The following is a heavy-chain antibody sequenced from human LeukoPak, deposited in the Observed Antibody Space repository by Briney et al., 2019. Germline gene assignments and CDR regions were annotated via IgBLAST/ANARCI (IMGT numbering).Heavy chain of an antibody. D-gene: IGHD3-22*01. CDR3: ATGNYYDTSRYYQVYFDY. V-gene: IGHV1-24*01. J-gene: IGHJ4*02. Sequence: ASVKVSCKVSGYTLTELSMHWVRQAAGKGLEWMGGFDNEDGETIYAQKFQGRVTMTEDTSTDTAYMELRSLRSEDTTVYYCATGNYYDTSRYYQVYFDYWGQGTLVTVSS. CDR1: GYTLTELS. CDR2: FDNEDGET.